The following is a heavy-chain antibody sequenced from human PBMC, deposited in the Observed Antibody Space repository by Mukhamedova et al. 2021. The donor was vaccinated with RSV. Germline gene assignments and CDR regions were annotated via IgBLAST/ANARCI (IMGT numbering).Heavy chain of an antibody. CDR3: ARGRGSRYANDY. D-gene: IGHD6-13*01. Sequence: GGSTSYAQKFQGRVTMTRDTSTSTVYMELSSLRSEDTAVYYCARGRGSRYANDYWGQGTLVTVSS. V-gene: IGHV1-46*01. J-gene: IGHJ4*02. CDR2: GGST.